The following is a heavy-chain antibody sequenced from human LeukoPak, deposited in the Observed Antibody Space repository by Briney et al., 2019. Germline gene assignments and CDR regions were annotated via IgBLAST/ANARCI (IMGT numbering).Heavy chain of an antibody. CDR1: GFTFDDYG. J-gene: IGHJ5*02. V-gene: IGHV3-20*04. D-gene: IGHD4-17*01. Sequence: GGSLRLSCAASGFTFDDYGMSWVRQAPGKGLEWVSGINWNGGSTGYADSVKGRFTISRDNAKNSLYLQMNSLRAEDTALYYCARGGYGDYESWFDPWGQGTLVTVSS. CDR3: ARGGYGDYESWFDP. CDR2: INWNGGST.